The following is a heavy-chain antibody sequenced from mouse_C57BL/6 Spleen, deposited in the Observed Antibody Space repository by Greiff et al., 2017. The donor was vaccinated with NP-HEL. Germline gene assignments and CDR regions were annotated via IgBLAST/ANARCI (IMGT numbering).Heavy chain of an antibody. CDR3: ARPGSSHWYFDV. Sequence: LQQPGAELVKPGASVKMSCKASGYTFTSYWITWVKQRPGQGLEWIGDIYPGSGSTNYNEKFKSKATLTVDTSSSTAYMQLSSLTSEDSAVYYCARPGSSHWYFDVWGTGTTVTVSS. D-gene: IGHD1-1*01. V-gene: IGHV1-55*01. J-gene: IGHJ1*03. CDR1: GYTFTSYW. CDR2: IYPGSGST.